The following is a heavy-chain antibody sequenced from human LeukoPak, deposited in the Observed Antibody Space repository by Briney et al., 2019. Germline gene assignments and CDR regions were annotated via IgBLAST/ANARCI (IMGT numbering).Heavy chain of an antibody. D-gene: IGHD3-10*01. CDR3: ARGQIRITMVRGVIIDYFDY. V-gene: IGHV4-39*07. Sequence: SETLSLTCNVSGASVSSTNYFWGWIRQTPGKGLEWIGYIYYSGSTYYNPSLKSRVTISVDTSKNQFSLKLSSVTAAGTAVYYCARGQIRITMVRGVIIDYFDYWGQGTLVTVSS. J-gene: IGHJ4*02. CDR1: GASVSSTNYF. CDR2: IYYSGST.